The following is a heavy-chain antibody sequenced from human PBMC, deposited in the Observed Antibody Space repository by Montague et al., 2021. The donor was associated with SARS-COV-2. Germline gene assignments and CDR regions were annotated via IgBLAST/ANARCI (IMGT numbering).Heavy chain of an antibody. D-gene: IGHD3-9*01. V-gene: IGHV3-30*04. J-gene: IGHJ4*02. CDR2: ISYVGSNQ. CDR1: KFSFSSYA. Sequence: SLRLSCAASKFSFSSYALHWVRQAPGKGLEWVAVISYVGSNQYYADSVKGRFTISRDNSKNTLYLQMSSLRAEDTAVYYCARPSYYDILTGNGGPEYWGQGTLVTVSS. CDR3: ARPSYYDILTGNGGPEY.